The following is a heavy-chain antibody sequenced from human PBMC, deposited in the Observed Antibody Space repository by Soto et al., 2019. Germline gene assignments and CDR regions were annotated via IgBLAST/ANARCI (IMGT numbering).Heavy chain of an antibody. Sequence: SETLSLTCTVSGCSISSYYWSWIRQPPGKGLEWIGYIYYSGSTNYNPSLKSRVTISVDTSKNQFSPKLGSVTAADTAVYYCAREGYESRNYYYYGMDVWAQGPTVTVSS. CDR1: GCSISSYY. V-gene: IGHV4-59*01. D-gene: IGHD3-22*01. CDR2: IYYSGST. CDR3: AREGYESRNYYYYGMDV. J-gene: IGHJ6*02.